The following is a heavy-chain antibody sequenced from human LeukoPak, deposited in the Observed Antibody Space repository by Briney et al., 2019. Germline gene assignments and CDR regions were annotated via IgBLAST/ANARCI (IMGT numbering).Heavy chain of an antibody. Sequence: SETLSLTCAVSGGSISSGSYYWSWIRQPAGKGLEWIGRIYTWGSTNYNPSLKSRVTISVDTSKNQFSLKLSSVTAADTAAYYCATAVVTPTYYFDYWGQGTLVTVSS. CDR3: ATAVVTPTYYFDY. CDR1: GGSISSGSYY. V-gene: IGHV4-61*02. D-gene: IGHD4-23*01. CDR2: IYTWGST. J-gene: IGHJ4*02.